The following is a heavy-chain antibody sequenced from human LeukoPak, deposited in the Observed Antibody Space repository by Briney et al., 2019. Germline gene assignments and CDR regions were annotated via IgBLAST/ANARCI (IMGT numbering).Heavy chain of an antibody. D-gene: IGHD2-15*01. CDR2: IYYSGST. CDR1: GGSISSYY. J-gene: IGHJ4*02. V-gene: IGHV4-59*01. Sequence: SETLSLTCTVSGGSISSYYWSWIRQPPGKGLEWIGYIYYSGSTSYNPSLKSRVTISVDTSKNQFSLKLSSVTAADTAVYYCASSYCSGGSCYSLGFDYWGQGTLVTVSS. CDR3: ASSYCSGGSCYSLGFDY.